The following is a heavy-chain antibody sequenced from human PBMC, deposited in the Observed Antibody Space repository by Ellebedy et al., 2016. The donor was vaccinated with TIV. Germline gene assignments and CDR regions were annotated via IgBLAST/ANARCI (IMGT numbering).Heavy chain of an antibody. D-gene: IGHD4-17*01. V-gene: IGHV3-33*08. CDR3: VRGARAGYGDSYYFYL. CDR2: IWFDGTIK. J-gene: IGHJ4*02. CDR1: GFTFSSFA. Sequence: GGSLRLSCAASGFTFSSFAMHWVRQAPGKGLEWVAVIWFDGTIKFYAASVKGRSTISRDNSMKTFFLQMNSLRTEDTARYHCVRGARAGYGDSYYFYLWGQGTQVTVSS.